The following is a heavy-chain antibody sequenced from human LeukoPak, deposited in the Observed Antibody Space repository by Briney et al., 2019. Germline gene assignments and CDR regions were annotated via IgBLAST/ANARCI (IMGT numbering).Heavy chain of an antibody. CDR1: GFTFGDYA. J-gene: IGHJ4*02. V-gene: IGHV3-49*04. CDR3: TSYDFGRDY. Sequence: PGGSLRLSWTASGFTFGDYAMSWVRQAPGKGLEWVGFIRSKAYGGTTEYAASVKGRFTISRDDSKSIAYLQMNSLKTEDTAVYYCTSYDFGRDYWGQGTLVTVSS. CDR2: IRSKAYGGTT. D-gene: IGHD3-3*01.